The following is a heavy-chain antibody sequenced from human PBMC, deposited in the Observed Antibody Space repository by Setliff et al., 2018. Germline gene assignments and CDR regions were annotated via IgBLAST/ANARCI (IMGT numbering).Heavy chain of an antibody. CDR2: IKSKTDGGTT. V-gene: IGHV3-15*01. CDR3: TTDSWVENWGSDY. J-gene: IGHJ4*02. Sequence: PGVSLRLSCAASGFTFSNTWMSWVRQAPGKGLEWVGRIKSKTDGGTTDYAAPVKGRFTISRDDSKNTLYLQMNSLKTEDTAVYYCTTDSWVENWGSDYWGQGTLVTVSS. CDR1: GFTFSNTW. D-gene: IGHD7-27*01.